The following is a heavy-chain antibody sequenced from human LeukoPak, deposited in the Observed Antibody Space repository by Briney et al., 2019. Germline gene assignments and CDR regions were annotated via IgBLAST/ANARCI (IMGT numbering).Heavy chain of an antibody. CDR2: ISSGRGTR. J-gene: IGHJ4*02. V-gene: IGHV3-48*02. CDR3: ATEGRSYSPGY. Sequence: GGSLRLSCAASGFTFRDSGMNWVRQAPGKGLEWISYISSGRGTRYYADSVKGRFTISRDHAENSLYLQMNSLSDDDTAVDYCATEGRSYSPGYWGQGTLVTVSS. D-gene: IGHD3-10*01. CDR1: GFTFRDSG.